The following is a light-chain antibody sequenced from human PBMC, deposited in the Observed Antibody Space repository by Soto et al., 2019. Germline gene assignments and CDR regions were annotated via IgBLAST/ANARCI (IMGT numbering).Light chain of an antibody. CDR1: QRISGW. J-gene: IGKJ5*01. CDR2: GAS. V-gene: IGKV1-39*01. CDR3: QQTYTTPEIT. Sequence: DIQMTQSPSTLSASVGDTVTITCRASQRISGWLAWHQQKPGKAPNLLMYGASYLKSGFPTRFSGRGSGTNFTITIRSRQPDDFATYYSQQTYTTPEITFGQGTRLEIK.